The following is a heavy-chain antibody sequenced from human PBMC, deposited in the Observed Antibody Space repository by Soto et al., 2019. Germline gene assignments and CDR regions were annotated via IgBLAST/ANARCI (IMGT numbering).Heavy chain of an antibody. Sequence: QITLKESGPTLVKPTQTLTLTCTFSGFSLSTSGVGVGWIRQPPGKALEWLTFIYWDDDKRNSPFLKSRLTITKHTAKNQVVLTMTNMDPLDTATYYCAHLVVAGITYYCDSWGQGTLVTVSS. J-gene: IGHJ4*02. D-gene: IGHD2-15*01. CDR1: GFSLSTSGVG. CDR2: IYWDDDK. V-gene: IGHV2-5*02. CDR3: AHLVVAGITYYCDS.